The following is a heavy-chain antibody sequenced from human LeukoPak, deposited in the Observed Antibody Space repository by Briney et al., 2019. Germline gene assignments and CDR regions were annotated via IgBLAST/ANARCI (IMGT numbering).Heavy chain of an antibody. CDR2: ITGSGGNR. CDR3: AKDLNPALRYFDWLIDH. CDR1: GFTFSSHG. D-gene: IGHD3-9*01. J-gene: IGHJ4*02. Sequence: GGSLRLSCAASGFTFSSHGMNWVRQAPGKGLEWVSGITGSGGNRYYADSVKGRFTISRGNSKNTLYLQMNSLRAEDTAVYYCAKDLNPALRYFDWLIDHWGQGTLVTVSS. V-gene: IGHV3-23*01.